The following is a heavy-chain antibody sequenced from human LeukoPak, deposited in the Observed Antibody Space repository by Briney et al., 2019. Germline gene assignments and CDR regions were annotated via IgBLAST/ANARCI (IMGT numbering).Heavy chain of an antibody. CDR1: GFTFSSYW. V-gene: IGHV3-7*01. D-gene: IGHD3-9*01. CDR3: AKDRGGYYDTLTGYYLTYYFDY. J-gene: IGHJ4*02. Sequence: GGSLRLSCAASGFTFSSYWMSWVRQAPGKGLEWVANIKQDGSEKYYVDSVKGRFTISRDNAKNALYLQMNSLRAEDTAVYYCAKDRGGYYDTLTGYYLTYYFDYWGQGTLVTVSS. CDR2: IKQDGSEK.